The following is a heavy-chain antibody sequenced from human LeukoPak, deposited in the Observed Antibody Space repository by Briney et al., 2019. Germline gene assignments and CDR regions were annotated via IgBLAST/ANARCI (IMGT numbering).Heavy chain of an antibody. Sequence: GGSLRLSCAASGFTFDDYTMHWVRQAPGKGLEWVSLISWDGGSTYYADSVKGRFTISRDNSKNSLYLQMNSLRTEDTALYYCAKDLGYCSSTSCRHDAFDIWGLGTMVTVSS. J-gene: IGHJ3*02. V-gene: IGHV3-43*01. CDR3: AKDLGYCSSTSCRHDAFDI. CDR1: GFTFDDYT. CDR2: ISWDGGST. D-gene: IGHD2-2*01.